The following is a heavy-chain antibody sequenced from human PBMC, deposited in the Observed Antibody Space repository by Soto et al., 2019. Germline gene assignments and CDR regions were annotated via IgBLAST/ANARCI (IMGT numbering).Heavy chain of an antibody. CDR1: GGSISGYY. CDR2: ISYSGDT. CDR3: ARGFEYYDILTGYYNSNWFDP. Sequence: PSETLSLTCTVSGGSISGYYWSWIRQPPGKGLEWIGYISYSGDTNYNPSLKSRVTISVDTPKNQFSLKLSSVTAADTAVYYCARGFEYYDILTGYYNSNWFDPWGQGTLVTVYS. D-gene: IGHD3-9*01. V-gene: IGHV4-59*12. J-gene: IGHJ5*02.